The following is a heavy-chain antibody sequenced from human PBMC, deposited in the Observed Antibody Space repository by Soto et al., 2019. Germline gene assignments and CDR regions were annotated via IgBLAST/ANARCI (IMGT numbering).Heavy chain of an antibody. D-gene: IGHD3-10*01. J-gene: IGHJ6*02. Sequence: QVQLVESGGGLVKPGGSLRLYCAASGFTFSDYYMSWIRQAPGKGLEWVSYISSSGSTIYYADSVKGRFTISRDNAKNSLYLQMNSLRAEDTAVYYCARELVRGVITDYYYGMDVWGQGTTVTVSS. CDR1: GFTFSDYY. CDR3: ARELVRGVITDYYYGMDV. V-gene: IGHV3-11*01. CDR2: ISSSGSTI.